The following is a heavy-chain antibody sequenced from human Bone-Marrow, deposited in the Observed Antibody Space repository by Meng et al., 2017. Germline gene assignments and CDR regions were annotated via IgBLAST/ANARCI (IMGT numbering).Heavy chain of an antibody. J-gene: IGHJ5*02. CDR1: GGSISSSNW. CDR2: IYHSGST. Sequence: QVQLQESGPGLVKPSGTLSLTCAVSGGSISSSNWWSWVRQPPGKGLEWIGEIYHSGSTHYNPSLKSRVIMSVDTSKNQFSLKLYSVTAADTAVYYCARARTTNQSKYRNAYNWFDPWGQGTLVTVSS. D-gene: IGHD2/OR15-2a*01. CDR3: ARARTTNQSKYRNAYNWFDP. V-gene: IGHV4-4*02.